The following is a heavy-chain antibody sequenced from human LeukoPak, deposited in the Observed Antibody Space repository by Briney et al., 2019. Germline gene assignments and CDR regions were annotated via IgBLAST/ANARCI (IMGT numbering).Heavy chain of an antibody. Sequence: SETLSLTCTVSGGSISSGGYYWSWIRQHPGKGLEWIGYIYYSGSTYYNPSLKSRVTISVDTSKNQFSLKLGSVTAADTAVYYCAREAGVVVTGYFDLWGRGTLVTVSS. CDR1: GGSISSGGYY. CDR2: IYYSGST. V-gene: IGHV4-31*03. J-gene: IGHJ2*01. D-gene: IGHD2-21*02. CDR3: AREAGVVVTGYFDL.